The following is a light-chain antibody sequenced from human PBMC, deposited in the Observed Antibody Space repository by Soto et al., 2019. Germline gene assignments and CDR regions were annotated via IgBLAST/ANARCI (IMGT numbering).Light chain of an antibody. V-gene: IGKV3-11*01. CDR1: QSVSNNY. Sequence: EIVLTQSPGTLSLSPGERATLSCRASQSVSNNYLAWYQQKPGQAPRLLIYDVSTRATGIPARFSGSGSGTDFTLTITSLEPEDFAVYFCQQRSNWPITFGQGTRLEIK. CDR2: DVS. J-gene: IGKJ5*01. CDR3: QQRSNWPIT.